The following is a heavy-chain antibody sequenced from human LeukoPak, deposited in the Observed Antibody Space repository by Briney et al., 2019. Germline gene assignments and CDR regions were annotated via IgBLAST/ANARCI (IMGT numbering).Heavy chain of an antibody. CDR1: GGSFSGYY. Sequence: SSETLFLTCGVSGGSFSGYYWTWIRQSPGKGLEWIGEIHHGGNTNYKPALNSRLTMLLDSAKNQFSLRLSSVTAADTAVYYCARRYSRYYMDVWGKGTTVIVSS. CDR3: ARRYSRYYMDV. V-gene: IGHV4-34*01. CDR2: IHHGGNT. J-gene: IGHJ6*03. D-gene: IGHD2-21*01.